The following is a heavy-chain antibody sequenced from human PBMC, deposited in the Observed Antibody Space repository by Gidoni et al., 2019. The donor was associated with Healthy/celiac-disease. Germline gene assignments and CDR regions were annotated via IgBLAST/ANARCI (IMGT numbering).Heavy chain of an antibody. CDR3: AKAWGYDILTGNDY. J-gene: IGHJ4*02. V-gene: IGHV3-23*01. Sequence: EVPLLASGGGLVQPGGSLRLSCAASGFTFSSYAMSWVLHAPGKGLEWVSAISGSGGSTYYADSVKGRFTISRDNSKNTLYLQMNSLRAEDTAVYYCAKAWGYDILTGNDYWGQGTLVTVSS. CDR2: ISGSGGST. D-gene: IGHD3-9*01. CDR1: GFTFSSYA.